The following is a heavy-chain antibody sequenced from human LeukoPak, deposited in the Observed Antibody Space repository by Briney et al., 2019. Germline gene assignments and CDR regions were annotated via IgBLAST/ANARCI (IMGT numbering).Heavy chain of an antibody. CDR3: ARSGYYNDAFDI. CDR2: IIPILGIA. V-gene: IGHV1-69*04. CDR1: GGTFSSYA. J-gene: IGHJ3*02. Sequence: GASVKVSCKASGGTFSSYAISWVRQAPGQGLEWMGRIIPILGIANYAQKFQGRVTITADKSTSTAYMEPSSLRSEDTAVYYCARSGYYNDAFDIWGQGTMVTVSS. D-gene: IGHD3-22*01.